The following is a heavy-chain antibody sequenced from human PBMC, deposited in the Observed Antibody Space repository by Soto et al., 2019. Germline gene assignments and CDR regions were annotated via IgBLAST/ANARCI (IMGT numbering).Heavy chain of an antibody. CDR3: AKDGNSGSYYLLDY. Sequence: PGGSLRLSCAASGFTFDDYTMHWVRQAPGKGLEWVSLISWDGGSTYYADSVKGRFTISRDNSKNSLYLQMNSLRTEDTALYYCAKDGNSGSYYLLDYWGQGTLVTVSS. V-gene: IGHV3-43*01. CDR2: ISWDGGST. J-gene: IGHJ4*02. D-gene: IGHD1-26*01. CDR1: GFTFDDYT.